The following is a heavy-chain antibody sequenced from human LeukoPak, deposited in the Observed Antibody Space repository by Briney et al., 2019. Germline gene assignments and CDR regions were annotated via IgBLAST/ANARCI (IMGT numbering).Heavy chain of an antibody. CDR2: MQYDGSVE. D-gene: IGHD3-16*01. J-gene: IGHJ4*02. Sequence: QTGGSLRLSCAASGFSFSNYGVHWVRQAPGKGLEWVTFMQYDGSVEFYADSVMGRFTISKDNSKNTVYLQMNSLRTEDTAVYYCARDDYVWGSAPDWGQGTLVTVSS. CDR1: GFSFSNYG. V-gene: IGHV3-30*02. CDR3: ARDDYVWGSAPD.